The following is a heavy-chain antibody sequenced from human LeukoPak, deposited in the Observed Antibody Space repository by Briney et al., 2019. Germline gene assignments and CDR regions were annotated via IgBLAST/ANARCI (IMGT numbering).Heavy chain of an antibody. CDR1: GFSFSTYS. J-gene: IGHJ4*02. Sequence: PGGSLRLSCAASGFSFSTYSMNWVRQAPGKGLQWVSAISTRSDYIYYADSVKGRFTISRDNAKNSLYLQMSSLRAEDTAVYYCARDARFSPGVYFDSWGQGTLVTVSS. D-gene: IGHD1-14*01. CDR3: ARDARFSPGVYFDS. V-gene: IGHV3-21*06. CDR2: ISTRSDYI.